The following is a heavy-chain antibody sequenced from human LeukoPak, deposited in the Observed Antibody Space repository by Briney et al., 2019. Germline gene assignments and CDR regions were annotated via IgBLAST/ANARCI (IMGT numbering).Heavy chain of an antibody. V-gene: IGHV3-23*01. CDR1: GFTFSSYA. CDR3: AKDRNNWNDRDAFDI. CDR2: ISGSGGST. D-gene: IGHD1-1*01. Sequence: GGSLRLSCAASGFTFSSYAMSWVRQAPGKGLEWVSAISGSGGSTYYADSVKGRFTISRDNSKNTLYLQMNSLRAEDTAVYNCAKDRNNWNDRDAFDIWGQGTMVTVSS. J-gene: IGHJ3*02.